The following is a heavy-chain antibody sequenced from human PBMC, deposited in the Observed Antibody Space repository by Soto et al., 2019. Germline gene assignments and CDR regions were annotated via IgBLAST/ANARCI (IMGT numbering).Heavy chain of an antibody. J-gene: IGHJ4*02. CDR1: GYTFTSYG. CDR3: ARDRHASSGYYSEY. CDR2: ISAYNGNT. V-gene: IGHV1-18*01. Sequence: QVQLVQSGAEVKKPGASVKVSCKASGYTFTSYGISWVRQAPGQGLEWMGWISAYNGNTNYSPKLQGRVTMTTDESMSTAYMELRSLRSEDTAVYYCARDRHASSGYYSEYWGQGALVTVSS. D-gene: IGHD3-22*01.